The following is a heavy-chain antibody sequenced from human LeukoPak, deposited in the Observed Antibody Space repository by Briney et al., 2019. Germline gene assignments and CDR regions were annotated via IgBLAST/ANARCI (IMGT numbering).Heavy chain of an antibody. CDR3: ARGGYSYGLFYYFDY. CDR2: IYPGDSDT. CDR1: GYSFTSYW. J-gene: IGHJ4*02. D-gene: IGHD5-18*01. Sequence: GESLKISCKGSGYSFTSYWIGWVRQMPGKGLEWMGIIYPGDSDTRYSPSFQGQVTISADKSISTAYLQWSSLKASDTAMYYCARGGYSYGLFYYFDYWGQGTLVTVSS. V-gene: IGHV5-51*01.